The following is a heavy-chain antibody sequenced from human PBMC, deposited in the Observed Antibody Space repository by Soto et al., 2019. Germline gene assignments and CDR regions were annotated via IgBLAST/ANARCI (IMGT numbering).Heavy chain of an antibody. Sequence: QVQLQESGPGLVKPSETLSLTCTVSGGSVSSGSYYWSWIRQPPGKGLEWIGYIYYSGSTNYNPSLKSRVTISVDTSKNQFSLKLSSVTAADTAVYYCARDLIVGATTWFDPWGQGTLVTVSS. J-gene: IGHJ5*02. D-gene: IGHD1-26*01. CDR3: ARDLIVGATTWFDP. V-gene: IGHV4-61*01. CDR1: GGSVSSGSYY. CDR2: IYYSGST.